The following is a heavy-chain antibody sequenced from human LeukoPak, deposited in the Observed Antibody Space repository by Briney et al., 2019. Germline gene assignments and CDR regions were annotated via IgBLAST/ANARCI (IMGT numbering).Heavy chain of an antibody. CDR2: ISHDGNDQ. D-gene: IGHD5-18*01. J-gene: IGHJ3*02. Sequence: GGSLRLSCAASGFTFSTYEMHWVRQAPGKGLEWVAVISHDGNDQYYGDSVKGRFTISRDNSKNALYLQMNSLRLEDTAVYYCAREGYSYGTNAFDIWGQGTMVTVSS. CDR1: GFTFSTYE. V-gene: IGHV3-30*04. CDR3: AREGYSYGTNAFDI.